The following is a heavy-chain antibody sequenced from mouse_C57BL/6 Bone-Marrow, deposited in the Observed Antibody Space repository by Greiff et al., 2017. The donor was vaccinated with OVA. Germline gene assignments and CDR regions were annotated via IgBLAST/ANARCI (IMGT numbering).Heavy chain of an antibody. CDR2: ISDGGSYT. CDR3: AREGGDYDGFDY. J-gene: IGHJ2*01. CDR1: GFTFSSYA. D-gene: IGHD2-4*01. V-gene: IGHV5-4*01. Sequence: EVMLVESGGGLVKPGGSLKLSCAASGFTFSSYAMSWVRQTPEKRLAWVATISDGGSYTYYPDNVKGRFTISRDNAKNNLYLQMSHLKSEDTAMYYCAREGGDYDGFDYWGQGTTLTVSS.